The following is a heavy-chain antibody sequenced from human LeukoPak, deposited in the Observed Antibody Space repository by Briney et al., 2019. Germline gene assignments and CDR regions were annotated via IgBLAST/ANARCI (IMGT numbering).Heavy chain of an antibody. Sequence: SETLSLTCAVYGGSFRGYYWSWIRQPPGKGLEWIGEINHGGSTNYNPSLKSRVTISVDASKNQFSLRLSSVTAADTAVYYCASRGDSDYDTVDIWGQGTMVSVSS. J-gene: IGHJ3*02. V-gene: IGHV4-34*01. D-gene: IGHD5-12*01. CDR1: GGSFRGYY. CDR2: INHGGST. CDR3: ASRGDSDYDTVDI.